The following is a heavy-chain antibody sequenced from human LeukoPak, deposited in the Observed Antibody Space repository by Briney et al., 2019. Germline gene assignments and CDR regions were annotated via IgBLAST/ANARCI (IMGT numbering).Heavy chain of an antibody. CDR2: MYYSGST. CDR1: GDSISSYY. V-gene: IGHV4-59*01. CDR3: ARGSPDGYFGLGPYFDY. J-gene: IGHJ4*02. D-gene: IGHD5-24*01. Sequence: PSETLSLTCTVSGDSISSYYWSWIRQPPGKGLEWIGYMYYSGSTNYYPSLKSRVTISVDTSKNQFSLKLGSVTAADTAVYYCARGSPDGYFGLGPYFDYWGQGTLVTVSS.